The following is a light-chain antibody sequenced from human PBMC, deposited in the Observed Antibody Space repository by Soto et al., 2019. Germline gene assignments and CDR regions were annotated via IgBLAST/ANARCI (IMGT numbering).Light chain of an antibody. Sequence: EIVLTQSPATLSLSLGERATLSCRASQSVSNYLAWYQQKPGQAPRLLIYDTSNRADGIPARFSGSGSGTDFSLTISNLEPEDSAVYYCQQRSNWLTFGGGTKVEIK. CDR2: DTS. J-gene: IGKJ4*01. CDR3: QQRSNWLT. V-gene: IGKV3-11*01. CDR1: QSVSNY.